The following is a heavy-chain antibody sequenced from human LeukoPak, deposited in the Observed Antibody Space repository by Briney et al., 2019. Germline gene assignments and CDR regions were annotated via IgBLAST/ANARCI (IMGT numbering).Heavy chain of an antibody. D-gene: IGHD2-2*01. CDR3: AKAIGYCSSISCSPFDY. CDR1: GLTFNSYA. Sequence: GGSLRLSCAASGLTFNSYAMSWVRQAPGKGLEWVSAISGGGGTTYYADSVKGRFTISRDNSKNTLYLQMNSLRAEDTAVYYCAKAIGYCSSISCSPFDYWGQGTLVTVSS. CDR2: ISGGGGTT. J-gene: IGHJ4*02. V-gene: IGHV3-23*01.